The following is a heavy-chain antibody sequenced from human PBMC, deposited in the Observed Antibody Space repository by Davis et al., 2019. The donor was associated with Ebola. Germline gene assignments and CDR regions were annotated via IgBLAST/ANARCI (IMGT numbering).Heavy chain of an antibody. CDR2: SRSKANSYAT. D-gene: IGHD4-17*01. CDR3: TTTTVTNDY. J-gene: IGHJ4*02. Sequence: GGSLRLSCAASGFTFSGSAMHWVRQPSGKGLEWVGRSRSKANSYATAYAASVKGRFTISRDDSKNTAYLQMNSLKTEDTAVYYCTTTTVTNDYWDQGTLVTVS. CDR1: GFTFSGSA. V-gene: IGHV3-73*01.